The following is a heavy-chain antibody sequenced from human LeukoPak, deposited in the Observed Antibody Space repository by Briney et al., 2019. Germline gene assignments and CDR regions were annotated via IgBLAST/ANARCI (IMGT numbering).Heavy chain of an antibody. CDR1: GGSFSGYY. J-gene: IGHJ6*02. V-gene: IGHV4-34*01. Sequence: SETQSLTCAVYGGSFSGYYWSWIRQPPGKGLEWIGEINHSGSTNYNPSLKSRVTISVDTSKNQFSLKLSSVTAADTAVYYCARGPPELGATRAGMDVWGQGTTVTVSS. D-gene: IGHD1-26*01. CDR2: INHSGST. CDR3: ARGPPELGATRAGMDV.